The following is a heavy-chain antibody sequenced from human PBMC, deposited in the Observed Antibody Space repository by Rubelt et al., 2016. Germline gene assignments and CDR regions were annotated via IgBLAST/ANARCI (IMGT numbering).Heavy chain of an antibody. CDR2: ISAYNGNT. CDR1: GYTFTSYG. Sequence: QVQLVQSGAEVKKPGASVKVSCKASGYTFTSYGISWVRQAPGQGLEWMGWISAYNGNTNYAQKTPGRVTMTTDTSTSTAYMELRSLRSDDTAVYYCARDLPPFRRYNWNFPLDYWGQGTLVTVSS. CDR3: ARDLPPFRRYNWNFPLDY. D-gene: IGHD1-7*01. V-gene: IGHV1-18*01. J-gene: IGHJ4*02.